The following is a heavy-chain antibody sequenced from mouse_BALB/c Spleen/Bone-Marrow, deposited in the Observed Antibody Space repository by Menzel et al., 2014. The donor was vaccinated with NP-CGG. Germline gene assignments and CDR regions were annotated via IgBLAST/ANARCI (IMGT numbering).Heavy chain of an antibody. CDR3: ARWGNDYLDD. CDR2: IDPENGNT. J-gene: IGHJ2*01. CDR1: GFNIKDYY. V-gene: IGHV14-1*02. Sequence: VQLQQSGAELVRPGALVKLSCTASGFNIKDYYMHWVKQRPEQGLEWIGWIDPENGNTIYDPKFQGKASITADTSSNTAYLQLSSLTSEDTAVYDCARWGNDYLDDWGQGTTLTVSA.